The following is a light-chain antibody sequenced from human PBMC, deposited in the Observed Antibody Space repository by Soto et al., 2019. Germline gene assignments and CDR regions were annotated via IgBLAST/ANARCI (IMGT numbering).Light chain of an antibody. CDR3: QQYDNSPRT. CDR2: GAS. J-gene: IGKJ1*01. V-gene: IGKV3-15*01. CDR1: HDVNNH. Sequence: ITLPPATLSVSPGDRDTISCRTSHDVNNHVAWYQQKPGEAPRLLIFGASTMPSGIPVRFSGSGFGTEFTLTISSLQSEDFAVYYCQQYDNSPRTFGQGTKVDIK.